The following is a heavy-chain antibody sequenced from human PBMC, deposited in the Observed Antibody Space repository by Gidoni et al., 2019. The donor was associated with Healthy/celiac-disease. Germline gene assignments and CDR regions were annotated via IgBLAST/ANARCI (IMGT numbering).Heavy chain of an antibody. Sequence: QVQLVESGGGVVQPGRSLRLSCAASGFTFSSYGMHWVRQAPGKGLEWVAGISDDGSNKYYADSVKGRFTISRDNSKNTLYLQMNSLRAEDTAVYYCAKDSETSGFDYWGQGTLVTVSS. V-gene: IGHV3-30*18. CDR1: GFTFSSYG. CDR2: ISDDGSNK. D-gene: IGHD1-7*01. J-gene: IGHJ4*02. CDR3: AKDSETSGFDY.